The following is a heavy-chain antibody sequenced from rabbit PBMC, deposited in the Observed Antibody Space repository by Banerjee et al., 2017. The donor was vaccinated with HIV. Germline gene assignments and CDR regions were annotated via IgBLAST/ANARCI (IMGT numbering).Heavy chain of an antibody. CDR3: ARDDGGLDL. CDR1: GFSFNNNYY. J-gene: IGHJ6*01. Sequence: QSLEESGGGLVQPEGSLTLTCTASGFSFNNNYYMCWVRQAPGKGLEWIACIYGGDGYSTAYASWAKGRFTVSKTSSTTVTLQMTGLTAADTATYFCARDDGGLDLWGQGTLVTVS. V-gene: IGHV1S40*01. D-gene: IGHD2-1*01. CDR2: IYGGDGYST.